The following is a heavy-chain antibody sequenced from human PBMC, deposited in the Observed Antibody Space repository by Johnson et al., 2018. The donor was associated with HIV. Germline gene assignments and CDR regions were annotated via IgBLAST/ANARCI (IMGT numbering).Heavy chain of an antibody. CDR3: ANGPIYGGAFDI. J-gene: IGHJ3*02. CDR1: GFTFSDYY. V-gene: IGHV3-11*04. CDR2: ISSSGSTI. Sequence: QMLLVESGGGLVKPGGSLRLSCAASGFTFSDYYMSWIRQAPGQGLERVSYISSSGSTIHYADSVKGRFTISRDNAKNSLYLQMNSLRAEDTAVYYCANGPIYGGAFDIWGQGTMVTVSS. D-gene: IGHD3-10*02.